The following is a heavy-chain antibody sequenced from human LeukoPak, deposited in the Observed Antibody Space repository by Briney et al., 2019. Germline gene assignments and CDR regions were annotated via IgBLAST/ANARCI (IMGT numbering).Heavy chain of an antibody. D-gene: IGHD3-3*01. Sequence: PGGSLRLSCAASGFTFSSYGMHWVRQAPGKGLEWVAFIRYDGSNKYYADSVKGRFTISRDNSKNTLYLQMNSLRAEDTAVYYCAKVVGKYKVLRFLEWPEEAYFDYWGQGTLVTVSS. J-gene: IGHJ4*02. V-gene: IGHV3-30*02. CDR1: GFTFSSYG. CDR3: AKVVGKYKVLRFLEWPEEAYFDY. CDR2: IRYDGSNK.